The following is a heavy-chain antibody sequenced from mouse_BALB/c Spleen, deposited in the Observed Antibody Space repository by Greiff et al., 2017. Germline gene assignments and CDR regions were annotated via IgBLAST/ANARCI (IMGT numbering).Heavy chain of an antibody. V-gene: IGHV5-9-1*01. J-gene: IGHJ2*01. D-gene: IGHD2-4*01. CDR2: ISSGGSYT. Sequence: EVMLVESGGGLVKPGGSLKLPCAASGFTFSSYAMSWVRQTPEKRLEWVATISSGGSYTYYPDSVKGRFTISRDNAKNTLYLQMSSLRSEDTAMYYCAGLITTRDLDYWGQGTTLTVSS. CDR3: AGLITTRDLDY. CDR1: GFTFSSYA.